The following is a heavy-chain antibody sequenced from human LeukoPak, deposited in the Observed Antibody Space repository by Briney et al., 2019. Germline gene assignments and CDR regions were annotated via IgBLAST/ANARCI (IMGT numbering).Heavy chain of an antibody. CDR3: ARSLLNALRFLEWLSYMDV. CDR2: ISAYNGNT. D-gene: IGHD3-3*01. V-gene: IGHV1-18*01. J-gene: IGHJ6*03. Sequence: ASVKVSCKASGYTFTSYGISWVRQAPGQGLEWMGWISAYNGNTNYAQKLQGRVTMTTDTSTSTAYMELRSLRSDDTAVYYCARSLLNALRFLEWLSYMDVWGKGTTVTVSS. CDR1: GYTFTSYG.